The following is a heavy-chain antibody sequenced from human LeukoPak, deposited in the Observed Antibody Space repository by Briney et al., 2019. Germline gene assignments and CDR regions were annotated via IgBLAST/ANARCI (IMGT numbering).Heavy chain of an antibody. CDR1: GYSNSSGYY. V-gene: IGHV4-38-2*02. Sequence: SETLSLTCTVSGYSNSSGYYWGWIRQPPGKGLEWIGSIYHSGSTYYNPSLKSRVTISVDTSKNQFSLKLSSVTAADTAVYYCARGPRKVSSYRTNGVCYTSYFDYWGQGTLVTVSS. D-gene: IGHD2-8*01. CDR2: IYHSGST. J-gene: IGHJ4*02. CDR3: ARGPRKVSSYRTNGVCYTSYFDY.